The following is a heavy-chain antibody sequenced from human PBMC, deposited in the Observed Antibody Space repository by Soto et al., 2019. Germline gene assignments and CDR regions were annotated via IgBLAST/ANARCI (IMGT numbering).Heavy chain of an antibody. CDR2: IGSSSSYT. CDR1: GFTFSVYW. V-gene: IGHV3-11*06. Sequence: GGSLRLSCVGSGFTFSVYWMSWARQAPGKGLEWVSYIGSSSSYTNYADSVKGRFTISRDNAKNSLYLQMNSLRAEDTAVYYCARLTVTYYFDYWGQGTLVTVSS. CDR3: ARLTVTYYFDY. D-gene: IGHD4-17*01. J-gene: IGHJ4*02.